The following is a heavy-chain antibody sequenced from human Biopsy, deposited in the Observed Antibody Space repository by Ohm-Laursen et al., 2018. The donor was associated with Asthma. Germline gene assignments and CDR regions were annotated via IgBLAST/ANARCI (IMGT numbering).Heavy chain of an antibody. CDR2: IYSGGTS. J-gene: IGHJ4*02. CDR3: ARGDSSGWSHYYFDY. CDR1: GFTVSRDH. D-gene: IGHD6-19*01. Sequence: SLRLSCSAPGFTVSRDHMFWVRQAPGKDLEWVSVIYSGGTSDTADSVRGRFTISRDFYKNTLYLQMDSLRAEDTAVYYCARGDSSGWSHYYFDYWGQGTLVTVSS. V-gene: IGHV3-53*01.